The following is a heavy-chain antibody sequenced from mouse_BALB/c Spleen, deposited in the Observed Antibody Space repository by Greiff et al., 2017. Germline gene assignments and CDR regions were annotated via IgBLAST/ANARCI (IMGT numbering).Heavy chain of an antibody. J-gene: IGHJ3*01. CDR3: ARDIGGAWFAY. D-gene: IGHD3-3*01. CDR1: GFTFTDYY. Sequence: EVKVEESGGGLVQPGGSLRLSCATSGFTFTDYYMSWVRQPPGKALEWLGFIRNKANGYTKEYSASVKGRFTISRDNSQSILYLQMNTLRAEDSATYYCARDIGGAWFAYWGQGTLVTVSA. V-gene: IGHV7-3*02. CDR2: IRNKANGYTK.